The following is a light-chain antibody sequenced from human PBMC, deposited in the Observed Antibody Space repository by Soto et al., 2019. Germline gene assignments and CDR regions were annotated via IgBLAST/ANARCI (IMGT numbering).Light chain of an antibody. J-gene: IGLJ2*01. CDR1: SGHSNYA. V-gene: IGLV4-69*01. CDR2: LKSDGSH. CDR3: QTWGTGIRV. Sequence: QPVLTQSPSASASLGASVKVTCTLSSGHSNYAIAWHQQQPEKGPRYLMKLKSDGSHIKGDGVPDRFSGSSSGAERYLTISSLQSEDEADYYCQTWGTGIRVFGGGTKVTVL.